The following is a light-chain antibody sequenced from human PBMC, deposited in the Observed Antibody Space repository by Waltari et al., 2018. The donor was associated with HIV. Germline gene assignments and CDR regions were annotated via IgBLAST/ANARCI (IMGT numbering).Light chain of an antibody. Sequence: QSALTQPPSASGAPGQSVPLPCPGTRNHVGGSNFVSWYQHHPGKSPKLMIYEVPKRPSGVPDRFSGSKSGNTASLTVAGLQAEDEADYYCSLYAGSNNLVFGGGTKLTVL. CDR3: SLYAGSNNLV. CDR2: EVP. CDR1: RNHVGGSNF. J-gene: IGLJ2*01. V-gene: IGLV2-8*01.